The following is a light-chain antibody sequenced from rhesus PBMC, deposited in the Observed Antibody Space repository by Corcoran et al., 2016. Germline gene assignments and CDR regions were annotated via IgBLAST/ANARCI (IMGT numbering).Light chain of an antibody. CDR3: QQRNSYPFT. CDR2: DAC. V-gene: IGKV1-38*01. Sequence: DIQLTQSPSSLSASVGDRVTITCRASQGISSYLAWYQQKPGKAPKLLIYDACNLQSGVPSRFSGSGSGTEFTLTIRSLQPEDFAVYYCQQRNSYPFTFGPGTKLDIK. CDR1: QGISSY. J-gene: IGKJ3*01.